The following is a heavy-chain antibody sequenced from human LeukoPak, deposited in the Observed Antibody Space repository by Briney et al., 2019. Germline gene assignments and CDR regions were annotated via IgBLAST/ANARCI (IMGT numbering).Heavy chain of an antibody. CDR1: GFTFSRYG. CDR2: IRNDGSNI. D-gene: IGHD2-2*02. CDR3: AKADIVVVPAAISSYYDYYYMDV. V-gene: IGHV3-30*02. J-gene: IGHJ6*03. Sequence: GGSLRLSCAVSGFTFSRYGMHWVRQAPGKGLDWVTFIRNDGSNIYYADSVKGRFTISRDDSRNTLYLQMNSLRSEDTAVYYCAKADIVVVPAAISSYYDYYYMDVWGKGTTVTVSS.